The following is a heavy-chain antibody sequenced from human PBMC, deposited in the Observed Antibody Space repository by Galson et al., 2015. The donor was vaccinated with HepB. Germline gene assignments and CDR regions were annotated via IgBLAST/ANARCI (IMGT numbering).Heavy chain of an antibody. V-gene: IGHV3-23*01. J-gene: IGHJ4*02. Sequence: SLRLSCAASGFTFSSYAMSWVRQAPGKGLEWVSAISGSGGSTYYADSVKGRFTISRDNSKNTLYLQMNSLRAEDTAVYYCAKAVAGTWFLFGYWGQGTLVTVSS. CDR2: ISGSGGST. D-gene: IGHD6-19*01. CDR3: AKAVAGTWFLFGY. CDR1: GFTFSSYA.